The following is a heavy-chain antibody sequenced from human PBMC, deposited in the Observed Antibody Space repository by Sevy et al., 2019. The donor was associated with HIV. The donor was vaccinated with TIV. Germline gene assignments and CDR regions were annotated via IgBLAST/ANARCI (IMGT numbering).Heavy chain of an antibody. CDR2: INWNGGST. J-gene: IGHJ6*02. Sequence: GGSLRLSCAASGLTFDDYGMSWVRQAPGKGLEWVSGINWNGGSTGYADSVKGRFTISRDNAKNSLYLQMNSLRAEDTALYYCARDPAGYGDYYYYGMDVWGQGTTVTVSS. V-gene: IGHV3-20*04. CDR1: GLTFDDYG. D-gene: IGHD4-17*01. CDR3: ARDPAGYGDYYYYGMDV.